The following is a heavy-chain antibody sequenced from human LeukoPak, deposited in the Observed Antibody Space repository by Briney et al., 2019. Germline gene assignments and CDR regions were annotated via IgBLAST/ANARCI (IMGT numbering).Heavy chain of an antibody. CDR1: GFTFSSYW. V-gene: IGHV3-74*01. D-gene: IGHD1-26*01. CDR2: INSDGSST. J-gene: IGHJ4*02. CDR3: ARGDESGSYSY. Sequence: GGSLRLSCAASGFTFSSYWMHWVRQAPGKGLVWVSRINSDGSSTSCADSVKGRFTISRDNAKNTLYLQMNSLRAEDTAVYYCARGDESGSYSYWGQGTLVTVSS.